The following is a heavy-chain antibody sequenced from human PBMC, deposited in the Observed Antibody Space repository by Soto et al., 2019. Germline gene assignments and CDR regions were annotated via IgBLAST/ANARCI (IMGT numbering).Heavy chain of an antibody. V-gene: IGHV3-49*03. CDR1: GFTFGDYA. CDR3: TRVPSSEPLPLQPSFAIGPRSLWPAGQDY. CDR2: IRSKAYGGTT. D-gene: IGHD2-21*01. Sequence: GGSLRLSCTASGFTFGDYAMSWFRQAPGKGLEWVGFIRSKAYGGTTEYAASVKGRFTISRDDSKSIAYLQMNSLKTEDTAVYYCTRVPSSEPLPLQPSFAIGPRSLWPAGQDYWGQGTLVTVSS. J-gene: IGHJ4*02.